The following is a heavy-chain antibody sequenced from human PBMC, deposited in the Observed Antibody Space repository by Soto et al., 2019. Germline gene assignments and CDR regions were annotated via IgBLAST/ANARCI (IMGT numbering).Heavy chain of an antibody. CDR1: GFTFSSYA. CDR3: AKIPPGYSYGYFYFDY. V-gene: IGHV3-23*01. D-gene: IGHD5-18*01. J-gene: IGHJ4*02. Sequence: EVQLLESGGGLVQPGGSLRLSCAASGFTFSSYAMSWVRQAPGKGLEWVSAISGSGGSTYYADSVKGRFTISRDNSKNTLYLQMNSLRAEDTAVYYCAKIPPGYSYGYFYFDYWGQGTLVTVSS. CDR2: ISGSGGST.